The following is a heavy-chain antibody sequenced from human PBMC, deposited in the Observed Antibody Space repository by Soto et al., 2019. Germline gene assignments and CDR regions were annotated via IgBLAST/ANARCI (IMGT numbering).Heavy chain of an antibody. D-gene: IGHD1-1*01. CDR3: ARRRGWNLSWFDP. J-gene: IGHJ5*02. CDR1: GGSISSSSFY. CDR2: IYYSGST. V-gene: IGHV4-39*01. Sequence: QLQLQESGPGLVKPSETLSLTCTGSGGSISSSSFYWGWIRQPPGKGLEWIGSIYYSGSTYYNPYLKSRVTMSVDTSKNQFSLPLSSVTAPDTAVYYCARRRGWNLSWFDPWCQGTLVTVSS.